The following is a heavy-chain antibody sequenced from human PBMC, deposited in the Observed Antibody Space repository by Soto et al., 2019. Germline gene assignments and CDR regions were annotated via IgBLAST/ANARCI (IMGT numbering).Heavy chain of an antibody. Sequence: QVQLVQSGAEVKKPGASVKVSCKASGYTFTSYGISWVRQAPGQGLEWMGWISAYNGNTNYAQKLQGRVSMTTDTSTSTVYMELRSLRSDDTAVYYCARGNTIFGVAHKTYGMDVWGQGTTVTVSS. V-gene: IGHV1-18*01. J-gene: IGHJ6*02. CDR2: ISAYNGNT. CDR1: GYTFTSYG. CDR3: ARGNTIFGVAHKTYGMDV. D-gene: IGHD3-3*01.